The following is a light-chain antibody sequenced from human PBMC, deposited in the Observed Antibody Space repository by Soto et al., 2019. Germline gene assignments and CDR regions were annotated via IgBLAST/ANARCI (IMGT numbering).Light chain of an antibody. Sequence: QSALTQPPSVSGAPGQRVTISCTGSSSNIGAGYDVHWYQQLPGTAPKLLIYGNGNRPSGVPDRFSGSKSGTSASLAITGLQAEDEADYYCQSYDSSLSGYVFGTGTKATVL. CDR3: QSYDSSLSGYV. CDR1: SSNIGAGYD. V-gene: IGLV1-40*01. CDR2: GNG. J-gene: IGLJ1*01.